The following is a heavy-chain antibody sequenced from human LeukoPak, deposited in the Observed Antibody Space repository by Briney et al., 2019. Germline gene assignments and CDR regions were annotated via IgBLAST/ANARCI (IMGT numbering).Heavy chain of an antibody. V-gene: IGHV3-23*01. J-gene: IGHJ4*02. Sequence: GRSLRLSCAASAFTFSRSAMSWVRQAPGKGLEWVSVISGGGGITNYADSVKGRFTISRDNSNNTLSLQMNSLRVEDTAVYYCAKGGSTVTTEDVVDYWGQGTLVTVSS. D-gene: IGHD4-17*01. CDR2: ISGGGGIT. CDR1: AFTFSRSA. CDR3: AKGGSTVTTEDVVDY.